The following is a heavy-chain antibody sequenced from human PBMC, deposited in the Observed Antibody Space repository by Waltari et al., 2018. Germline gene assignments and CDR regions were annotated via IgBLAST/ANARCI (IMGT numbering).Heavy chain of an antibody. J-gene: IGHJ5*02. V-gene: IGHV4-38-2*02. CDR2: IYHTGTT. Sequence: QVQLQESGPGLVKPSETLSLTCTVSNYSIPSGPFWGWIRQSPGKGLEWIGSIYHTGTTYFNPSLKSRVTISIDTSKKQFSLRLRSVTAADTGVYFCARDKGFYDVLPGRGWFDPWGQGTLVTVSS. D-gene: IGHD3-9*01. CDR3: ARDKGFYDVLPGRGWFDP. CDR1: NYSIPSGPF.